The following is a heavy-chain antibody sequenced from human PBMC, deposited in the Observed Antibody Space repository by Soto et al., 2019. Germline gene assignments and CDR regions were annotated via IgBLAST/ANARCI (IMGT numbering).Heavy chain of an antibody. Sequence: GGSLRLSCAASGSTLSYHYVDWVRQSPGKGLEWVGRSGNKANSDTTEYGSSVKGRFTISRDDSKNSMYLQMNSLKTEDTAVYYCTRGYSGIDIYAFDIWGQGTLVTVSS. V-gene: IGHV3-72*01. CDR1: GSTLSYHY. J-gene: IGHJ3*02. CDR2: SGNKANSDTT. CDR3: TRGYSGIDIYAFDI. D-gene: IGHD1-26*01.